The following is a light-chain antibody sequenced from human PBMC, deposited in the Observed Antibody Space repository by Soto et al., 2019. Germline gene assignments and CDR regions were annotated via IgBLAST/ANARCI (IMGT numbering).Light chain of an antibody. J-gene: IGLJ3*02. CDR3: ASWDDSLRWM. Sequence: QSVLAQPPSASGTPGQRVTISCSGSSSNIGSQFVYWYHQLPGRAPKLLIYRTNQRPSGVPDRFAGSKYGATASLVISGLQSDEEGDYFCASWDDSLRWMFAGGTKLTVL. CDR1: SSNIGSQF. CDR2: RTN. V-gene: IGLV1-47*01.